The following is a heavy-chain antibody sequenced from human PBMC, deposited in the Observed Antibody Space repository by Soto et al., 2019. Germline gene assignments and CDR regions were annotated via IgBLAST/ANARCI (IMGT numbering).Heavy chain of an antibody. J-gene: IGHJ6*02. V-gene: IGHV3-23*01. Sequence: PGGSLRLSCAASGFTFSSYGMSWVRQAPGKGPEWVSTFSGSGGSTYYADSVKGRFTISRDNSKNTLYLQMNSLRAEDTAVYYCAKDRSNFIGKEDGMDVWGQGTTVTVSS. CDR1: GFTFSSYG. CDR2: FSGSGGST. CDR3: AKDRSNFIGKEDGMDV. D-gene: IGHD3-16*02.